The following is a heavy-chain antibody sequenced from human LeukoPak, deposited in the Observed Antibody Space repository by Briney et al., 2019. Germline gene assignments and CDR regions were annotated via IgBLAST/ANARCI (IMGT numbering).Heavy chain of an antibody. CDR3: ARDWGIAAVANHDAFDI. D-gene: IGHD6-13*01. J-gene: IGHJ3*02. Sequence: SETLSLTCTVSGGSISSGGYYWSWIRQPPGKGLEWIGYIYHSGSTYYNPSLKSRVTISVDRSKNQFSLKLSSVTAADTAVYYCARDWGIAAVANHDAFDIWGQGTMVTVSS. V-gene: IGHV4-30-2*01. CDR2: IYHSGST. CDR1: GGSISSGGYY.